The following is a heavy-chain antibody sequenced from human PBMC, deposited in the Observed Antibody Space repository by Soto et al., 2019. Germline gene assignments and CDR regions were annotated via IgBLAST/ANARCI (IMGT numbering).Heavy chain of an antibody. D-gene: IGHD6-25*01. V-gene: IGHV3-48*01. J-gene: IGHJ5*01. CDR2: ISSGSKTI. Sequence: GGSQRLCRAVAECKCGDYSVNWISKAQGKGLEWISYISSGSKTIYYADSVKGRFTVSRDNAKNSQYLQMTSLRAEDTSLYYCAKERAAAPSLHSWGHGALV. CDR1: ECKCGDYS. CDR3: AKERAAAPSLHS.